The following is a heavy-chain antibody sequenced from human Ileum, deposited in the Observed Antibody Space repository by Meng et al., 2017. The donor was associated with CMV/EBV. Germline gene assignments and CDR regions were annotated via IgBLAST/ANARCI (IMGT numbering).Heavy chain of an antibody. V-gene: IGHV3-7*01. CDR2: IKEDGSET. D-gene: IGHD3-16*01. J-gene: IGHJ4*02. Sequence: GESLKISCAASGFTFSRFWMSWVRQAPGKGLEWVANIKEDGSETYHADSVEGRFTISRDNAKNALHLQMNSLRAEDTGVYYCATEILGGASAFDYWGQGTRVTVSS. CDR1: GFTFSRFW. CDR3: ATEILGGASAFDY.